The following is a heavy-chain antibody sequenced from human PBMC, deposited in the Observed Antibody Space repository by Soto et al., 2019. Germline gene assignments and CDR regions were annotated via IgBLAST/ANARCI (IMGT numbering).Heavy chain of an antibody. CDR1: GGSISSYY. J-gene: IGHJ4*02. CDR2: IYYSGST. D-gene: IGHD3-10*01. CDR3: AREGKDGSRVPLDY. V-gene: IGHV4-59*12. Sequence: SETLSLTYTVSGGSISSYYWSWIRQPPGKGLEWIGYIYYSGSTNYNPSLKSRVTISVDTSNNQFSLKLNSVTAADTAVYYCAREGKDGSRVPLDYWGQGTLVTVS.